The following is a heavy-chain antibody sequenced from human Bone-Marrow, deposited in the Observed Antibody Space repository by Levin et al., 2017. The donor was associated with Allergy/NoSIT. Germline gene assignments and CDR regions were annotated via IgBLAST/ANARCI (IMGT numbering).Heavy chain of an antibody. D-gene: IGHD5-12*01. J-gene: IGHJ6*03. V-gene: IGHV4-59*01. Sequence: TSETLSLTCTVSDASIRSYYWSWVRQPPGKGLEWIGYVYHSGSTNQNPSLKSRATISLDTSKNQFSLKLTSMTSADTALYYCARGRFSGYPYYYMDVWGKGTTVTVSS. CDR3: ARGRFSGYPYYYMDV. CDR1: DASIRSYY. CDR2: VYHSGST.